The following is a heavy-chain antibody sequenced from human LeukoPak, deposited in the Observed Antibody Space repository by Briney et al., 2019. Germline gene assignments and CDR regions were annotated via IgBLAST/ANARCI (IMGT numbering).Heavy chain of an antibody. Sequence: GGSLRLSCAASGYTFTSYAMHWVRQAPGQRLEWMGWINAGNGNTKYSQKFQGRVTITRDTSASTAYMELSSLRSEDTAVYYCARAWQWLATPEWGQGTLVTVSS. CDR3: ARAWQWLATPE. CDR1: GYTFTSYA. D-gene: IGHD6-19*01. V-gene: IGHV1-3*01. J-gene: IGHJ4*02. CDR2: INAGNGNT.